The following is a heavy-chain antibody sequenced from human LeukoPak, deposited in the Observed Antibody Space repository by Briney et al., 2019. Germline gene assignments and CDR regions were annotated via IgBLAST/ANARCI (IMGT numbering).Heavy chain of an antibody. J-gene: IGHJ4*02. D-gene: IGHD6-13*01. Sequence: SQTLSLTCAVSGGSISIGGYSWSWIRQPPGKGLEWIGYIYHSGSTYYNPSLKSRVTISVDRSKNQFSLKLSSVTAADTAVYYCARADMYSSSLPDYWGQGTLVTVSS. CDR3: ARADMYSSSLPDY. V-gene: IGHV4-30-2*01. CDR1: GGSISIGGYS. CDR2: IYHSGST.